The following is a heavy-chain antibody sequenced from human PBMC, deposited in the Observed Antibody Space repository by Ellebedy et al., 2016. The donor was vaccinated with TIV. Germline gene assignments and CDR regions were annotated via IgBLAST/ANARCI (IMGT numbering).Heavy chain of an antibody. V-gene: IGHV1-2*02. CDR2: INPNTGGT. Sequence: ASVKVSCKASGYSFIGYYLHWVRQAPGQGFEWMGWINPNTGGTAYAQKFQDRVKMTRDTSLTTAYMELSSLRPDDGAVYFCARDPGYCKSTSCYNLDFFDFWGQGTLVTVSS. J-gene: IGHJ4*02. CDR3: ARDPGYCKSTSCYNLDFFDF. D-gene: IGHD2-2*02. CDR1: GYSFIGYY.